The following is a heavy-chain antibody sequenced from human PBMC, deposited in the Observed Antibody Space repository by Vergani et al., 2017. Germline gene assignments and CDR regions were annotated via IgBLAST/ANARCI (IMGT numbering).Heavy chain of an antibody. CDR1: GFTFSSYS. J-gene: IGHJ4*02. Sequence: EVQLVESGGGLVKPGGSLRLSCAASGFTFSSYSMNWVRQAPGKGLEWVSSISISSSYIYYADSVKGRFTISRDNAKNSLYLQMNSLRAEDTAVYYCARGRWISSDSDYWGQGTLVTVSS. CDR2: ISISSSYI. D-gene: IGHD2-2*03. V-gene: IGHV3-21*01. CDR3: ARGRWISSDSDY.